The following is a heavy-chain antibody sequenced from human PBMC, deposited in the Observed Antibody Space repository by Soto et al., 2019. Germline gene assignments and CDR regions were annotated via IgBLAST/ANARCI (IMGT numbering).Heavy chain of an antibody. Sequence: GGSLRLSCAASGFTFSSYAMSWVRQAPGKGLEWVSAISGSGGSTYYADSVKGRFTISRDNSKNTLYLQMNSLRAEDTAVYYCPPLGGAPDFRPWGQGTLVTVSS. CDR3: PPLGGAPDFRP. D-gene: IGHD2-21*02. V-gene: IGHV3-23*01. CDR1: GFTFSSYA. J-gene: IGHJ5*02. CDR2: ISGSGGST.